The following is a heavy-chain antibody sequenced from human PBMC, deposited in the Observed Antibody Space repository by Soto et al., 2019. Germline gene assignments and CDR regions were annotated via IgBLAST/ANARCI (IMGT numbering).Heavy chain of an antibody. CDR2: ISGYNGNT. V-gene: IGHV1-18*01. D-gene: IGHD2-15*01. Sequence: QVQVVQSGAEVKKPGASVKVSCKASGYTFSSYGISWVRQAPGQGLEWMGWISGYNGNTKYAQKLQGRVTMTTDTATGTGYVELRRLSYDDTAVYYCARDGCSGGSCYFYYGMDVWGQGTTVTVSS. J-gene: IGHJ6*02. CDR3: ARDGCSGGSCYFYYGMDV. CDR1: GYTFSSYG.